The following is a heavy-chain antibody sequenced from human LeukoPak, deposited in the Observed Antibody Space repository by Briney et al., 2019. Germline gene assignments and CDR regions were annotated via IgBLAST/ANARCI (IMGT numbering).Heavy chain of an antibody. V-gene: IGHV4-38-2*02. CDR3: ARAQRYYYGSGSYSPFDY. J-gene: IGHJ4*02. CDR1: GYSISSGYY. D-gene: IGHD3-10*01. Sequence: SETLSLTCTVSGYSISSGYYWGWIRQPPGKGLEWIGSIYHSGSTYYNPSLKSRVTISVDTSKNQFSLKLSSVTAADTAVYYCARAQRYYYGSGSYSPFDYWGQGTLVTVSS. CDR2: IYHSGST.